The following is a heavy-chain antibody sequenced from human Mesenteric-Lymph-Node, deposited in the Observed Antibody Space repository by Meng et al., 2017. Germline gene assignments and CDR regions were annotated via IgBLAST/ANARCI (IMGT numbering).Heavy chain of an antibody. CDR1: GFTFSNYA. Sequence: GESLKISCAASGFTFSNYAMTWVRQAPGKGLEWVAVIWYDGSNKYYADSVKGRFTISRDNSKNTLYLQMNSLRAEDTAVYYCARDRGEYAFDIWGQGTRVT. CDR3: ARDRGEYAFDI. V-gene: IGHV3-33*08. CDR2: IWYDGSNK. J-gene: IGHJ3*02.